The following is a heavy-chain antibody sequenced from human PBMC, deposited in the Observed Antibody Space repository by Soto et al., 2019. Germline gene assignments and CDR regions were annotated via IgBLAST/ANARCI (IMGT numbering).Heavy chain of an antibody. D-gene: IGHD3-16*01. Sequence: QVQLVQSGAEVKKPGSSVKVSCKASGGTFSSYSINWVRQAPGQGLEWMGEIIPIFGTANYAQKFQGRVTIPADESTSTASRELSSLRSEDPAGYYLAREGGRHSGGIDYWGREPWSPSP. CDR2: IIPIFGTA. CDR3: AREGGRHSGGIDY. V-gene: IGHV1-69*01. CDR1: GGTFSSYS. J-gene: IGHJ4*02.